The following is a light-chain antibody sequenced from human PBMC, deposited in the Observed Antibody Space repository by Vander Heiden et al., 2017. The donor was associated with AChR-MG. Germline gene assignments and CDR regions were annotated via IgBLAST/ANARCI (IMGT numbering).Light chain of an antibody. CDR2: DVS. Sequence: QSALTQPAPVSGSPGPPITISCTGTSSDVGGYNYVSWYQQHPGKAPKLMIYDVSKRPSGVSNRFSGSKSGNTASLTISGLQAEDEADYYCSSYTSSSTPLYVFGTGTKVTVL. J-gene: IGLJ1*01. CDR3: SSYTSSSTPLYV. CDR1: SSDVGGYNY. V-gene: IGLV2-14*01.